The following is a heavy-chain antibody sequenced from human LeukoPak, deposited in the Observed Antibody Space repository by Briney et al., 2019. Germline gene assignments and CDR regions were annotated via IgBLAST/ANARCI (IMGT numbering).Heavy chain of an antibody. CDR3: AREGVGYFVVVPAAISAFDI. CDR1: GGSISSGSYY. D-gene: IGHD2-2*01. CDR2: IYTSGST. Sequence: SETLSLTCTVSGGSISSGSYYWSWIRQPAGKGLEWIGRIYTSGSTNYNPSLNSRVTISVDTSKNQFSLKLSSVTAADTAVYYCAREGVGYFVVVPAAISAFDIWGQGTMVTVSS. J-gene: IGHJ3*02. V-gene: IGHV4-61*02.